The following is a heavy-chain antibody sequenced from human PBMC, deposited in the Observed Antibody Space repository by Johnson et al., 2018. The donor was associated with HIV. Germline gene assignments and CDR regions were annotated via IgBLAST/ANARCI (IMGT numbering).Heavy chain of an antibody. V-gene: IGHV3-30-3*01. J-gene: IGHJ4*03. D-gene: IGHD5-12*01. CDR1: GFTFSNAW. CDR2: ISYDGSNK. CDR3: ASGDDDGF. Sequence: QVQLVEPRGGLVKPGGSLRLSCAASGFTFSNAWMSWVRQAPGKGLEWVAVISYDGSNKYYADSVKGRFTISRDNSKNTLYLQMNSLRAEDTAVYNCASGDDDGFWGRGTLVTVSS.